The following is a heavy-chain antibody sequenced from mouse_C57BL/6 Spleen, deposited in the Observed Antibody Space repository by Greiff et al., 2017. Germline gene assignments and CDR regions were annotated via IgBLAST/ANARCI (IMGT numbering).Heavy chain of an antibody. J-gene: IGHJ2*01. CDR1: GYTFTDYY. V-gene: IGHV1-26*01. Sequence: VQLQQSGPELVKPGASVKISCKASGYTFTDYYMNWVKQSHGKSLEWIGDINPNNGGTSYNQKFKGKATLTVDKSSSTAYMELRSLTSEDSAVYYCARRRAGDYFDYWGQGTTLTVSS. D-gene: IGHD3-3*01. CDR3: ARRRAGDYFDY. CDR2: INPNNGGT.